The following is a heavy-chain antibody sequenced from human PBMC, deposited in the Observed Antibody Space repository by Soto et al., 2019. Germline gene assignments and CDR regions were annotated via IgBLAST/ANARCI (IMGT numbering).Heavy chain of an antibody. CDR2: IIPIFGTA. CDR3: ARDDYSNLHPSYYGMDV. J-gene: IGHJ6*02. V-gene: IGHV1-69*01. CDR1: GGTFSSYA. D-gene: IGHD4-4*01. Sequence: QVQLVQSGAEVKKPGSSVKVSCKASGGTFSSYAISWVRQAPGQGLEWMGGIIPIFGTANYAQKFQGRVTITADGSTSTAYRELSSLRAEDTAVYYCARDDYSNLHPSYYGMDVWGQGTTVTVSS.